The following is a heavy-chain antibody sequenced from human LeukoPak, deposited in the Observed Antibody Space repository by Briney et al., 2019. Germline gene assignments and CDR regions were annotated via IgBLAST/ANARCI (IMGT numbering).Heavy chain of an antibody. CDR2: IDYGGTT. V-gene: IGHV4-39*07. Sequence: SETLSLTCTVSGGSISSSSYFWVWIRQPPGKGLEWIANIDYGGTTYYSPSLKSRLTISVDTSKNQFSLNLSSVTAADTAVYYCARRVYRSSKIDFWGQGTLVTVSS. CDR3: ARRVYRSSKIDF. CDR1: GGSISSSSYF. J-gene: IGHJ4*02. D-gene: IGHD6-6*01.